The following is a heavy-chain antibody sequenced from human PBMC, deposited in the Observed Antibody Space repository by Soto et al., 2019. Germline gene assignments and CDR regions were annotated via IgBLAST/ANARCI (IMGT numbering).Heavy chain of an antibody. J-gene: IGHJ4*02. D-gene: IGHD1-26*01. CDR2: ISGSGGST. CDR1: GFTFSSYA. Sequence: GGSLRLSCAASGFTFSSYAMSWVRQAPGKGLEWVSAISGSGGSTYYADSVKGRFTISRDNSKNTLYLQMNSLRAEDTAVYYCANYPEVGATTRFVPPNYFDYWGQGTLVTVSS. CDR3: ANYPEVGATTRFVPPNYFDY. V-gene: IGHV3-23*01.